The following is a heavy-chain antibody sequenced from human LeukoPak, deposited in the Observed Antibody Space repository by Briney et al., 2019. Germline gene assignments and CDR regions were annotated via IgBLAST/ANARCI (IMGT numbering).Heavy chain of an antibody. J-gene: IGHJ5*02. CDR2: IYYSGST. V-gene: IGHV4-31*03. D-gene: IGHD2-15*01. Sequence: SQTLSLTCTVSGGSISSGGYYWSWIRQHPGKGLEWIAYIYYSGSTYYNPSLKSRVTISVDTSKNQFSLKLSSVTAADTAVYYCARSRGFGVVAVAATDNWFDPWGQGTLVTVSS. CDR3: ARSRGFGVVAVAATDNWFDP. CDR1: GGSISSGGYY.